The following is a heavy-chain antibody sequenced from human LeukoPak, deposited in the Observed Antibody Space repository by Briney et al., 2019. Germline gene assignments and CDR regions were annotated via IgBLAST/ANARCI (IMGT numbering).Heavy chain of an antibody. CDR3: ARARGGGYNPPPNYFDY. CDR1: GGSISSSSYY. Sequence: SETLSLTCTVSGGSISSSSYYWAWIRQPPGKGLEWIGYIYYSGSTNYNPSLKSRVTISVDTSKNQFSLKLSSVTAADTAVYYCARARGGGYNPPPNYFDYWGQGTLVTVSS. J-gene: IGHJ4*02. CDR2: IYYSGST. D-gene: IGHD5-24*01. V-gene: IGHV4-61*05.